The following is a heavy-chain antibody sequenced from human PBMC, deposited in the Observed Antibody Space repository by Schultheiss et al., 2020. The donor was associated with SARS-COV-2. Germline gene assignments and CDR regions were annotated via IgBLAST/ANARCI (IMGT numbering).Heavy chain of an antibody. Sequence: GGSLRLSCEGSEFTFGNYGLHWVRQAPGKGLVWLAAISYDGRKTYYGDSVKGRFTISKDNAKNSLYLQMNSLRAEDTAVYYCATLGGGLTAANYYSDHWGQGTLVTVSS. CDR2: ISYDGRKT. CDR3: ATLGGGLTAANYYSDH. D-gene: IGHD2-21*02. J-gene: IGHJ4*02. CDR1: EFTFGNYG. V-gene: IGHV3-30*03.